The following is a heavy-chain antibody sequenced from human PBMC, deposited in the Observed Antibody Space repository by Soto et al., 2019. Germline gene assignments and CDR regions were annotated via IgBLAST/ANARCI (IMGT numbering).Heavy chain of an antibody. CDR2: ISYDGSNK. CDR1: GFTFSSYG. D-gene: IGHD2-8*01. Sequence: PGGSLRLSCAASGFTFSSYGMHWVRQAPGKGLEWVAVISYDGSNKYYADSVKGRFTISRDNSKNTLYLQMNSLRAEDTAVCYCAKRYCTNGVCPIDYWGQGTLVTVSS. CDR3: AKRYCTNGVCPIDY. J-gene: IGHJ4*02. V-gene: IGHV3-30*18.